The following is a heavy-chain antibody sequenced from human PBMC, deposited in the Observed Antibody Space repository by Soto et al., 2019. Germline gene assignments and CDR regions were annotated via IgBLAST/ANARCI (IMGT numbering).Heavy chain of an antibody. J-gene: IGHJ5*02. CDR3: ARGGPVAGFDP. D-gene: IGHD2-15*01. V-gene: IGHV3-53*01. CDR2: IYSGGCT. CDR1: GFTVSSNY. Sequence: PGGSLRLSCAASGFTVSSNYISWVRQAPGKGLEWVSVIYSGGCTYYADSVKGRFTISRDNSKNTLYLQMNSLRAEDTAVYYCARGGPVAGFDPWGQGTLVTVSS.